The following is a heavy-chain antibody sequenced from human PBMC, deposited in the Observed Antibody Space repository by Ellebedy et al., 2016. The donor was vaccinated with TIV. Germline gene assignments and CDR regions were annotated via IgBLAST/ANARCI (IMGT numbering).Heavy chain of an antibody. CDR3: ARDAGNYYYGMDV. V-gene: IGHV6-1*01. J-gene: IGHJ6*02. Sequence: SQTLSLTCAISGDSVSSNSAAWSWIRQSPSRGLEWLGRTYYRSKWYNDYAVSVKSRITINPDTSKNQFSLQLNSVTPEDTAVYYCARDAGNYYYGMDVWGQGTTVTVSS. CDR1: GDSVSSNSAA. CDR2: TYYRSKWYN.